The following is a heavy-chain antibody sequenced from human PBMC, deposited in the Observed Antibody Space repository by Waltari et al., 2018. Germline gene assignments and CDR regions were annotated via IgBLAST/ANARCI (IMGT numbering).Heavy chain of an antibody. D-gene: IGHD1-26*01. V-gene: IGHV3-23*01. CDR1: GFTFSSYG. Sequence: EVQLLESGGGLVQPGGSLRLSCVASGFTFSSYGMSWVRQGAGKGLEWGSSGSGSGDTTDYADSVKGRFTISRDNSKNTFYLQMNSLRVDDTAVYYCAKDRDGSSLTLYYVDHWSQGALVTVSS. J-gene: IGHJ4*02. CDR2: GSGSGDTT. CDR3: AKDRDGSSLTLYYVDH.